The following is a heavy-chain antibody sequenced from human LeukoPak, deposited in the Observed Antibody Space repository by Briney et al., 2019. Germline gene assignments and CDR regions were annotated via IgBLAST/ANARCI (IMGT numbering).Heavy chain of an antibody. CDR1: GGSISDGVYY. Sequence: SETLSLACTVSGGSISDGVYYWNWIRQSPGKGLEWIGYIYNSGSTYYNPSLKSRVTISVDTSKNQFSLKLSSVTAADTAVYYCALNYYGSGRDYWGQGTLVTVSS. CDR2: IYNSGST. J-gene: IGHJ4*02. D-gene: IGHD3-10*01. CDR3: ALNYYGSGRDY. V-gene: IGHV4-30-4*01.